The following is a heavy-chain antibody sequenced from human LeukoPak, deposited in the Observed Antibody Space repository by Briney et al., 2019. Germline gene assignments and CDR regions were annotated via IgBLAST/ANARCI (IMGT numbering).Heavy chain of an antibody. Sequence: ASVKVSCKASGYTFTNYYMHWVRQAPGLGFEWMGWINPKSGGTSYPQKFQGRLTMTRDTSISTAYMELSRLRSDDTAVYYCIPSANYYYFDYWGQGTLVTVSS. V-gene: IGHV1-2*02. J-gene: IGHJ4*02. CDR3: IPSANYYYFDY. CDR2: INPKSGGT. CDR1: GYTFTNYY. D-gene: IGHD4/OR15-4a*01.